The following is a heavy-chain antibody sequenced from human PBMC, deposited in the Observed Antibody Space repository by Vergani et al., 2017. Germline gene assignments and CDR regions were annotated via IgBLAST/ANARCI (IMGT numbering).Heavy chain of an antibody. CDR3: ARVPVCRGCYDDYYYGMDV. J-gene: IGHJ6*02. Sequence: QLQLQESGSGLVKPSQTLSLTCAVSGGSISSGGYSWSWLRQPPGKGLEWIGYIYHSGSTYYNPSLKSRVTISVDRSKNQFSLKLSSVTAADTAVYYCARVPVCRGCYDDYYYGMDVWGQGTTVTVSS. CDR1: GGSISSGGYS. D-gene: IGHD2-15*01. CDR2: IYHSGST. V-gene: IGHV4-30-2*01.